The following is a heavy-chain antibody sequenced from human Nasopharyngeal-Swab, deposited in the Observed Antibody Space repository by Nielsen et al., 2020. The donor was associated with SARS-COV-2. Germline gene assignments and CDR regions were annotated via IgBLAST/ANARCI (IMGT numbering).Heavy chain of an antibody. Sequence: GESLKISCAASGFTSSSYSMNWVRQAPAKGLEWVAIISYDGSNKYYADSVKGRFTISRDNSKNTLYLQMNSLRAEDTAVYYCARAQAPEPDIAVAGNPRDWGQGTLVTVSS. CDR2: ISYDGSNK. V-gene: IGHV3-30*03. J-gene: IGHJ4*02. D-gene: IGHD6-19*01. CDR3: ARAQAPEPDIAVAGNPRD. CDR1: GFTSSSYS.